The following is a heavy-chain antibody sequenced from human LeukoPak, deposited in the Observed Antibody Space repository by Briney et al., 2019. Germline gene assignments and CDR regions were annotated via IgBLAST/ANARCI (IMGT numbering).Heavy chain of an antibody. CDR1: GYSSTNYG. CDR2: MNPNSGNT. V-gene: IGHV1-8*03. Sequence: ASVKVSCKASGYSSTNYGISWVRQATGQGLEWMGWMNPNSGNTGYAQKFQGRVTITRNTSISTAYMELSSLRSEDTAVYYCARASEVPAAIGYYYYMDVWGKGTTVTVSS. CDR3: ARASEVPAAIGYYYYMDV. J-gene: IGHJ6*03. D-gene: IGHD2-2*01.